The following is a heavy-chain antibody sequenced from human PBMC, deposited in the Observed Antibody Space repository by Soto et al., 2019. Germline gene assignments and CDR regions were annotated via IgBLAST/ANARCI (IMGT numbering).Heavy chain of an antibody. CDR1: GFTFSNAW. Sequence: XGSLGLSCAASGFTFSNAWMSWVRQAPGKGLEWVGRIKSKTDGGTTDYAAPVKGRFTISRDDSKNTLYLQMNSLKTEDTAVYYCTTDFYFPLWFGDTSTKYWGQGTLVTVSS. D-gene: IGHD3-10*01. J-gene: IGHJ4*02. CDR2: IKSKTDGGTT. V-gene: IGHV3-15*01. CDR3: TTDFYFPLWFGDTSTKY.